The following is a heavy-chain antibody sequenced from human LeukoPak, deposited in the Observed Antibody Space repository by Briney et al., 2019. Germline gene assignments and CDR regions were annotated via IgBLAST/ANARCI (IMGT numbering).Heavy chain of an antibody. Sequence: PGRSLRLSCAASGFTFSSYGMHWVRQAPGKGLEWVANINLDGSVIHYVDSAKGRFTISRDNAKNSLYLQMNYLRAEDTALYYCATSDDSSGSDWGQGTLVTVSS. J-gene: IGHJ4*02. V-gene: IGHV3-7*01. CDR1: GFTFSSYG. CDR2: INLDGSVI. D-gene: IGHD3-22*01. CDR3: ATSDDSSGSD.